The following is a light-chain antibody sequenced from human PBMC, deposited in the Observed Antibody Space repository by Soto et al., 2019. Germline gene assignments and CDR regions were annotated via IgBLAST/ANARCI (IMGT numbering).Light chain of an antibody. V-gene: IGLV1-40*01. Sequence: QSVLTQPPSVSGAPGQRVTISCTGSSSNIGTGYDVHWYQQLPGTAPKLLIYGHNNRPSGVPDRFSASKSGTSASLAITGLQAEDEADYYCHSYDSSLSGSVFGGGTKLTVL. CDR1: SSNIGTGYD. CDR2: GHN. J-gene: IGLJ3*02. CDR3: HSYDSSLSGSV.